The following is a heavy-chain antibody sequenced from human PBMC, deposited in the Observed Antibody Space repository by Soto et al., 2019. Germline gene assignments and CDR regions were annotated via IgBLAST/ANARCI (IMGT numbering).Heavy chain of an antibody. CDR3: AAQLLPPGGWFDP. V-gene: IGHV3-53*01. Sequence: PGGSLRLSCAASGFTASSNYMSSVREAGGKGLEWVSVIYGGGSTYYADSVKGRFTISRDNSKNTLYLQMNSLRAEDTAVYYCAAQLLPPGGWFDPWGQGTLVTVS. J-gene: IGHJ5*02. CDR2: IYGGGST. D-gene: IGHD2-15*01. CDR1: GFTASSNY.